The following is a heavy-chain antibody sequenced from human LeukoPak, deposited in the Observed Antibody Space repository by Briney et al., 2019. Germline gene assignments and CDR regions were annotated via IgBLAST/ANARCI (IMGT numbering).Heavy chain of an antibody. CDR2: INCKDGGT. J-gene: IGHJ4*02. V-gene: IGHV1-2*06. Sequence: ASVKVSCKASGYTFTSYDINWVRQATGQGLEWMGRINCKDGGTNYTQKFQGRVAMTRDTSINTAYLELSSLISDDTAVYYCARGAVRDSWGQGTLIVVSS. D-gene: IGHD6-6*01. CDR1: GYTFTSYD. CDR3: ARGAVRDS.